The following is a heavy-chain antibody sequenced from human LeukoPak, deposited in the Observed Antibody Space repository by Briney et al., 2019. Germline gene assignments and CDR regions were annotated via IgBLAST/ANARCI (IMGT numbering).Heavy chain of an antibody. CDR2: FSSSSSYT. V-gene: IGHV3-11*05. CDR3: ARGPGGYPFDY. D-gene: IGHD3-10*01. CDR1: GFTFSDYF. J-gene: IGHJ4*02. Sequence: GGSLRLSCAASGFTFSDYFMSWIRQAPGKGLEWVSYFSSSSSYTTYADSVKGRFTISRDNAKNSLYLQMNSLRAEDTAVYYCARGPGGYPFDYWGQGTLVTVSS.